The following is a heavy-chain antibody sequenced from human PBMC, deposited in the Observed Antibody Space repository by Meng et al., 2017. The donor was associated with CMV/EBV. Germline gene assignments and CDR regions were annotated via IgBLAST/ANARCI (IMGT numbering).Heavy chain of an antibody. CDR3: ARFQGWGTKNSYSNYTTSDY. J-gene: IGHJ4*02. CDR2: IRYDGSNK. CDR1: GFTFSSYG. Sequence: GGSLRLSCAASGFTFSSYGMHWVRQAPGKGLEWVAFIRYDGSNKYYADSVKGRFTISRDNSKNTLYLQMNSLRAEDTAVYYCARFQGWGTKNSYSNYTTSDYWGQRTLVTVSS. V-gene: IGHV3-30*02. D-gene: IGHD4-11*01.